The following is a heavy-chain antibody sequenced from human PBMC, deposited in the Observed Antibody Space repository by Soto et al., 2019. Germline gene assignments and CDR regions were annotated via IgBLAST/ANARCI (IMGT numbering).Heavy chain of an antibody. CDR2: FSIGSGSI. Sequence: EVHLVESGGGLVQPGGSLRVSCAASGFTFSNYAMNWVRQSPGKGLEWVSYFSIGSGSIFYADSVKGRFTISRDDAKNSLYRQLNTLRDENTAVYYCVRDDRWAFDFWGQRKMVTVSS. V-gene: IGHV3-48*02. CDR1: GFTFSNYA. J-gene: IGHJ3*01. D-gene: IGHD3-22*01. CDR3: VRDDRWAFDF.